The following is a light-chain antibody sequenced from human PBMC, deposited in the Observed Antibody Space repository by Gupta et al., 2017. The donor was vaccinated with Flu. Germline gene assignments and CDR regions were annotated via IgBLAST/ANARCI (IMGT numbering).Light chain of an antibody. V-gene: IGKV3-20*01. J-gene: IGKJ5*01. CDR1: QSVSSSY. Sequence: EIVLTHTPGTLSLSPGERATLSCRASQSVSSSYLAWYQQKPGQAPRLLMYAESSRATGIPDRFSGSVSGTDFTLTITRLEPEDFAVYYCQQYGSSPITFGQGTRLEIK. CDR2: AES. CDR3: QQYGSSPIT.